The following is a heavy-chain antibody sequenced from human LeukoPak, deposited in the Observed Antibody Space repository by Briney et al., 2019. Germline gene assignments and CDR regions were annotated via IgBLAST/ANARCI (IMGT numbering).Heavy chain of an antibody. D-gene: IGHD5-12*01. V-gene: IGHV3-11*01. CDR3: ARAPDPRYSGYDFYAFDI. J-gene: IGHJ3*02. CDR2: ISSSGSTI. CDR1: GFTFSGYY. Sequence: GGSLRLSCAASGFTFSGYYMSWIRQAPGKGLEWVSYISSSGSTIYYADSVKGRFTISRDNAKNSLYLQMNSLRAEDTAVYYCARAPDPRYSGYDFYAFDIWGQGTMVTVSS.